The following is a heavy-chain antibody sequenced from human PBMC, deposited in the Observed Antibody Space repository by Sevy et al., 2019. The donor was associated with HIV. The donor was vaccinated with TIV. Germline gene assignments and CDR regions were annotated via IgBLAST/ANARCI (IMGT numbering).Heavy chain of an antibody. J-gene: IGHJ1*01. CDR1: GYTFTDYG. V-gene: IGHV1-18*01. D-gene: IGHD3-22*01. CDR3: ARVRRYYDSSGSPRGLEFRH. Sequence: ASVKVSCKASGYTFTDYGLSWVRQAPGEGLEWLGWISTYVGNTDYAQKLQGRVTMTTDTCTSTAYMGLRSLRSDDTAVYYCARVRRYYDSSGSPRGLEFRHWGQGTRVTVSS. CDR2: ISTYVGNT.